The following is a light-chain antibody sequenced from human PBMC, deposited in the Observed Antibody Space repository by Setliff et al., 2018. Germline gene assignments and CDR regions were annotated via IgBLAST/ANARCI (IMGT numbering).Light chain of an antibody. CDR1: SSNIGSHS. CDR3: AVRDDSRGGSGM. CDR2: SNN. V-gene: IGLV1-44*01. Sequence: VLTQPPSASGTPGQRVTISCSGSSSNIGSHSVNWYQKVPGAAPKLLIFSNNMRPSGVPDRFSGSKSGTSASLAISGLQSEDEGDYYCAVRDDSRGGSGMFCGGTKVTVL. J-gene: IGLJ3*02.